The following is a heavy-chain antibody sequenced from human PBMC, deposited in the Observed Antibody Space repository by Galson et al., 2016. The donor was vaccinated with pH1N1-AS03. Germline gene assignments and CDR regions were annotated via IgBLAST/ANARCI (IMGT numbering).Heavy chain of an antibody. J-gene: IGHJ4*02. CDR3: ATVNWNVEVDY. CDR2: IYLGGST. Sequence: LTCTVSGDSVNNNAYYWGWIRQPPGKGLELIGTIYLGGSTYYNPSLKSRVTVSRDVSKNQFSLKLTSVTAADTAVYYCATVNWNVEVDYWGQGALVTVSS. D-gene: IGHD1-20*01. CDR1: GDSVNNNAYY. V-gene: IGHV4-39*07.